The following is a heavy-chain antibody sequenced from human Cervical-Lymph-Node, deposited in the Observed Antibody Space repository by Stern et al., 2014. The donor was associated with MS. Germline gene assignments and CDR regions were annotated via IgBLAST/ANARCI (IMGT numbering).Heavy chain of an antibody. Sequence: QVTLRESGPALVKPTQTLTLTCTFSGFSLSTSGMRVSWIRQPPGKALEWLASTDWGDDKFYSTSLKTRLTISKDTTKNQVVLTMTNMDPVDTATYYCARTRRGYCSGGSCYIIFDYWGQGTLVTVSS. CDR1: GFSLSTSGMR. CDR3: ARTRRGYCSGGSCYIIFDY. D-gene: IGHD2-15*01. J-gene: IGHJ4*02. V-gene: IGHV2-70*04. CDR2: TDWGDDK.